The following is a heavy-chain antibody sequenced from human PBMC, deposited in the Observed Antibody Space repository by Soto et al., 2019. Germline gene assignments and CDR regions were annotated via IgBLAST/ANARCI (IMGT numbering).Heavy chain of an antibody. V-gene: IGHV1-46*01. CDR2: INPSGGST. D-gene: IGHD3-22*01. CDR3: ARDRSRYYYDSSGYYLYNWFDP. CDR1: GYTFTSYY. J-gene: IGHJ5*02. Sequence: ASVKVSCKASGYTFTSYYMHWVRQAPGQGLEWMGIINPSGGSTSYAQKFQGRVTMTRDTSTSTVYMELSSLRSEDTAMYYCARDRSRYYYDSSGYYLYNWFDPWGQGTLVTVSS.